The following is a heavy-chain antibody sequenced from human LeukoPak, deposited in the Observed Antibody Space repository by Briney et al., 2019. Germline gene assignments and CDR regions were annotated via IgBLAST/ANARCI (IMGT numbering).Heavy chain of an antibody. CDR2: IYYSGIT. CDR3: ASARNYDVLTGYFLDY. D-gene: IGHD3-9*01. V-gene: IGHV4-39*01. CDR1: GGSISNDNYY. Sequence: SETLSLTCIVSGGSISNDNYYWVRIRQPPGKGLEWIGSIYYSGITYYNPSLKSRITISVDTAKNQFSLKLSSVTAADTAVYYCASARNYDVLTGYFLDYWGQGALVTVSS. J-gene: IGHJ4*02.